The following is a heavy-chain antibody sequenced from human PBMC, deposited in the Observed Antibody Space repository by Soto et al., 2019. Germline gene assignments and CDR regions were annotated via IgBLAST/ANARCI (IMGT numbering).Heavy chain of an antibody. Sequence: SVKVSCKASGGTFSSYTISWVRQAPGQGLECMGRIIPILGIASYAQKFQGRVTITADKSTSTAYMELSSLRSEDMAVYYCASGSSGAFDIWGQGTMVTVSS. CDR3: ASGSSGAFDI. D-gene: IGHD6-6*01. CDR1: GGTFSSYT. V-gene: IGHV1-69*02. CDR2: IIPILGIA. J-gene: IGHJ3*02.